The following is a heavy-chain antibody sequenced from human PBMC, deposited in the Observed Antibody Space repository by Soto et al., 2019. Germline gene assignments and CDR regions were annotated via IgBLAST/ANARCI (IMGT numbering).Heavy chain of an antibody. D-gene: IGHD3-16*01. CDR2: ISSSSAYI. CDR1: GFTFGSVT. Sequence: EVHLVEAGGGLVKPGESLTLSCAASGFTFGSVTLNWVRQAPGKGLEWVSSISSSSAYIYYAVSVKGRFTISRDNARSALYLQMNSLSLDDTAVYFCERVGLPFRGDWGQGTLVAVSS. J-gene: IGHJ4*02. V-gene: IGHV3-21*06. CDR3: ERVGLPFRGD.